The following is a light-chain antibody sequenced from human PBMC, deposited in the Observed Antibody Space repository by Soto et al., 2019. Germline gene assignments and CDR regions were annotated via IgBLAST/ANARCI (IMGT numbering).Light chain of an antibody. CDR3: SSYTTTSTLGV. CDR1: SSNIGSNT. V-gene: IGLV1-44*01. Sequence: QSVLTQPPSASGTPGQRVTISASGSSSNIGSNTVSWYQRVPGTAPKLLIYDNDERPSGVPGRFSGSKSGTSASLAISGLQSEDEADYYCSSYTTTSTLGVFGGGTKVTVL. J-gene: IGLJ2*01. CDR2: DND.